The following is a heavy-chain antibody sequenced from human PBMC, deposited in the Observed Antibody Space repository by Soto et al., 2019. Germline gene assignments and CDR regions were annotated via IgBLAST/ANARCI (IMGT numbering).Heavy chain of an antibody. CDR3: AREMVRGVGSDY. V-gene: IGHV1-18*01. CDR1: GGTFSSYT. CDR2: ISAYNGNT. D-gene: IGHD3-10*01. J-gene: IGHJ4*02. Sequence: ASVKVSCKASGGTFSSYTISWVRQAPGQGLEWMGWISAYNGNTNYAQKLQGRVTMTTDTSTSTAYMELRSLRSDDTAVYYCAREMVRGVGSDYWGQGTLVTVSS.